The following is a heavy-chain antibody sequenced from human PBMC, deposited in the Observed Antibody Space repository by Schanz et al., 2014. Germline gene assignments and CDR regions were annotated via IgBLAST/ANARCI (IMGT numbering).Heavy chain of an antibody. Sequence: QVQLVESGGGVVQFGRSLRLSCAAYGFTLSSYAMHWVRQAPGKGLEWVAVISYDGSNKYYADSVKGRFSISRDNAKNSLFLQMNRLRAEDTALYYCARDRGYCSGGSCLTCDYWGQGTLXTVSS. CDR1: GFTLSSYA. D-gene: IGHD2-15*01. V-gene: IGHV3-30-3*01. J-gene: IGHJ4*02. CDR3: ARDRGYCSGGSCLTCDY. CDR2: ISYDGSNK.